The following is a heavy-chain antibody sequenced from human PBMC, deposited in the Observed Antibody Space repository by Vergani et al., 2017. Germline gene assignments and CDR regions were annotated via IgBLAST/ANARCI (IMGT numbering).Heavy chain of an antibody. Sequence: QVHLVESGGGVVQPGRSLRLSCVVSGFTSSYYGMHWVRQAPGKGLEWVAVISYDGTQKYYADSVKGRFTISRDNSKSTLYLQMNNLRVEDTAVYYCARGNYYGSGTYVDPWGQGTLVTVSS. CDR1: GFTSSYYG. D-gene: IGHD3-10*01. CDR2: ISYDGTQK. V-gene: IGHV3-30*03. CDR3: ARGNYYGSGTYVDP. J-gene: IGHJ5*02.